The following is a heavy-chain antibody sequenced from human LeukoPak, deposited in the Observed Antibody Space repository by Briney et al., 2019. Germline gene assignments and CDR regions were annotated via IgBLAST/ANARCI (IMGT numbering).Heavy chain of an antibody. CDR1: GFTFSDSA. V-gene: IGHV3-48*01. Sequence: PGDSLRLSCAASGFTFSDSAMNWVRQAPGKGLEWVSYISSSSFSIFYADSVKGRFTISRDNGKNSLYLQMNSLRAEDTAVYYCARCGGDFYHYMDVWGKGTTVTVSS. CDR2: ISSSSFSI. CDR3: ARCGGDFYHYMDV. D-gene: IGHD2-21*01. J-gene: IGHJ6*03.